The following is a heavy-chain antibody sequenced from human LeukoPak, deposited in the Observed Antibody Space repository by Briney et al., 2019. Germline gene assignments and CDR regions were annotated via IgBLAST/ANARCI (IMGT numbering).Heavy chain of an antibody. CDR2: IKSKTDGGTT. V-gene: IGHV3-15*01. J-gene: IGHJ4*02. Sequence: GGSLSLSCTASGFPFADAWMTWVRQAPGKGLEWVGRIKSKTDGGTTDYGTAVRGQFIISRDDSRNRLYLQMNNLKIEDTAVYWCTTAGWEDYWGQGTLVTVSS. D-gene: IGHD1-26*01. CDR1: GFPFADAW. CDR3: TTAGWEDY.